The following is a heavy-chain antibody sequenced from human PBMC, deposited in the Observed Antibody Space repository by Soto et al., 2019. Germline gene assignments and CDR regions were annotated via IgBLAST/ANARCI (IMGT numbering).Heavy chain of an antibody. CDR3: ARHPDSRSSAHLIDY. CDR1: GGSISSSSYY. V-gene: IGHV4-39*01. D-gene: IGHD1-26*01. CDR2: IYYSGST. J-gene: IGHJ4*02. Sequence: QLQLQESGPGLVKPSETLSLTCTVSGGSISSSSYYWGWIRQPPGKGLEWIGSIYYSGSTYYNPSLKSRVTISVDTPKNQFSLKLSSVTAADTAVYYCARHPDSRSSAHLIDYWGQGTLVTVSS.